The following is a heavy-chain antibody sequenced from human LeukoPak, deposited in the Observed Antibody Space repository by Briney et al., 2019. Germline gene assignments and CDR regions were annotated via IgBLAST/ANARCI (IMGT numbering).Heavy chain of an antibody. V-gene: IGHV1-69*13. D-gene: IGHD3-10*01. Sequence: PGASVKVSCKASGYTFTSYGISWVRQAPGQGLEWMGGIIPIFGTANYAQKFQGRVTITADESTSTAYMELSSLRSEDTAVYYCARDTGPSGAHAFDIWGQGTMVTVSS. CDR1: GYTFTSYG. CDR3: ARDTGPSGAHAFDI. J-gene: IGHJ3*02. CDR2: IIPIFGTA.